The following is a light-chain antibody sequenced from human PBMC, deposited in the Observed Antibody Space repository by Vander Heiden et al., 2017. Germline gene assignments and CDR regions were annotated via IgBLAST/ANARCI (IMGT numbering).Light chain of an antibody. CDR2: KAS. J-gene: IGKJ3*01. Sequence: DIQMTQSPSTLSASVGDRVTITCRASQTISNWLAWYQQKPGKAPKLLVYKASSLESGVPSRFSGSGSGTEFTLTISSLQPDGFATYYCQQYNSYVTFGPGTKVDI. CDR1: QTISNW. CDR3: QQYNSYVT. V-gene: IGKV1-5*03.